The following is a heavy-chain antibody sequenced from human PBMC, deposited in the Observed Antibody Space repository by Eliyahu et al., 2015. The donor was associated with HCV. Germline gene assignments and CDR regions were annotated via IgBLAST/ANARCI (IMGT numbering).Heavy chain of an antibody. CDR1: GGSITTYS. CDR3: ASGGGGIAVAGTGGWFDP. Sequence: QVRLQESGPGLVKPSETLSLTCTVSGGSITTYSWRWIRQPPGKGLEWIGYIHYSGSTNYNPSLKSRVTISVDTSRNQFSLNLTSVTAADTAVYYCASGGGGIAVAGTGGWFDPWGQGALVTVSS. V-gene: IGHV4-59*01. D-gene: IGHD6-19*01. J-gene: IGHJ5*02. CDR2: IHYSGST.